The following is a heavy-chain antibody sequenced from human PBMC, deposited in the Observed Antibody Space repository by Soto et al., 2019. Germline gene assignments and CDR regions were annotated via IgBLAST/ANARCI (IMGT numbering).Heavy chain of an antibody. Sequence: SEILSLTWTVSGGSISSYYWSWIRQPPGKGLEWIGYIYYSGSTNYNPSLKSRVTISVDTSKNQFSLKLSSVTAADTAVYYCARGTEERYFDWLFPNFDYWGQGTLVTVSS. D-gene: IGHD3-9*01. CDR2: IYYSGST. CDR3: ARGTEERYFDWLFPNFDY. V-gene: IGHV4-59*01. CDR1: GGSISSYY. J-gene: IGHJ4*02.